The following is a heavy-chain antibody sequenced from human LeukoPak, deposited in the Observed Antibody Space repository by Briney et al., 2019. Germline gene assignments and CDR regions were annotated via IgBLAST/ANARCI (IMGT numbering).Heavy chain of an antibody. Sequence: SETLSLTCAVYGGSFSGYYWSWIRQPPGKGLEWIGEINHSGSTNYNPSLKSRVTISVDTSKNQFSLKLSSVTAADTAVYYCARGRVGATSPIFDYWGQGTLVTVSS. V-gene: IGHV4-34*01. CDR1: GGSFSGYY. CDR3: ARGRVGATSPIFDY. D-gene: IGHD1-26*01. J-gene: IGHJ4*02. CDR2: INHSGST.